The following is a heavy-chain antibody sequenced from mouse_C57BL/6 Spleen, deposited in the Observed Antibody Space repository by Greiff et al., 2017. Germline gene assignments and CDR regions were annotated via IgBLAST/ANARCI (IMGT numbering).Heavy chain of an antibody. Sequence: DVKVEESGGDLVQPGGSLKLSCAASGFTFSSYGMSWVRPTPDKRLEWVATISSVGSYTNYHESVKGRFTISRDNAKNTLYLQMSSLESEDTAMYYCARSYYYGSIPAWFAYWGQGTLVTVSA. CDR2: ISSVGSYT. CDR3: ARSYYYGSIPAWFAY. CDR1: GFTFSSYG. D-gene: IGHD1-1*01. V-gene: IGHV5-6*02. J-gene: IGHJ3*01.